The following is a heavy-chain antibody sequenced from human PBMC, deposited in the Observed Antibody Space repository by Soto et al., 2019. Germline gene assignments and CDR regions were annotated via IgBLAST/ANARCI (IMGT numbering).Heavy chain of an antibody. D-gene: IGHD1-26*01. Sequence: ASVKFSCKASGYTFTGYYMHWMRQTPGQGLEWMGWINPNSDGTSYAQKFQGRVTMTRDTSISTAYMELSRLRSDDTAVYYCARERNSGTYSGGPFDIRGQGTMVTVSS. V-gene: IGHV1-2*02. J-gene: IGHJ3*02. CDR1: GYTFTGYY. CDR3: ARERNSGTYSGGPFDI. CDR2: INPNSDGT.